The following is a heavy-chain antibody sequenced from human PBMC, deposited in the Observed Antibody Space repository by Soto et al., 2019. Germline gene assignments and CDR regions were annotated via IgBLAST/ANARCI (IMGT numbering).Heavy chain of an antibody. D-gene: IGHD3-9*01. CDR2: IYWDDDN. J-gene: IGHJ5*02. Sequence: QITLKESGPTLVKPTQTLTLTCTFSGFSLSTSGVGVGWFRQPPGKALEWLALIYWDDDNRYSPSLKSRPTTTKDTSKNQLVLTVTDMHPMDTATYYCAHSISTAPAGWFDPWGQGTLVIVSS. CDR3: AHSISTAPAGWFDP. CDR1: GFSLSTSGVG. V-gene: IGHV2-5*02.